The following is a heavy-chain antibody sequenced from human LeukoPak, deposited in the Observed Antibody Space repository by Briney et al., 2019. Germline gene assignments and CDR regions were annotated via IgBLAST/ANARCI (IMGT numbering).Heavy chain of an antibody. Sequence: PSETLSLTCAVYGGSFSGYYWSWIRQPPGKGLEWIGEINHSGSTNYNPSLKSRVTISVDTSKNQFSLKLSSVTAADTAVYYCARLGYSGSYYYGMDVWGQGTTVTVSS. D-gene: IGHD5-12*01. J-gene: IGHJ6*02. CDR3: ARLGYSGSYYYGMDV. V-gene: IGHV4-34*01. CDR1: GGSFSGYY. CDR2: INHSGST.